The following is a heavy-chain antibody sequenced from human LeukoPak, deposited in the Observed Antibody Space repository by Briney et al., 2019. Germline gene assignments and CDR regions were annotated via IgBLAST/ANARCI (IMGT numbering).Heavy chain of an antibody. CDR3: TTSYSSSEIDY. D-gene: IGHD6-6*01. Sequence: GGSLRLSCAASGFTLSGYWMHWVRQAPGKGLEWVANIRQDGSVKYYLDSVKGRFTISRDNVKNSLFLQMNSLRGEDTAVYYCTTSYSSSEIDYWGQGTLVTVSS. J-gene: IGHJ4*02. CDR2: IRQDGSVK. V-gene: IGHV3-7*03. CDR1: GFTLSGYW.